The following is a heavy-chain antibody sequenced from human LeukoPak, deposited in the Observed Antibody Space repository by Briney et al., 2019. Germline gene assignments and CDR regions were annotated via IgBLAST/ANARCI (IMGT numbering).Heavy chain of an antibody. CDR2: ITGSGGNT. D-gene: IGHD3-9*01. Sequence: GGSLRLSCAASGFTFSNYAMSWVRQAPGKGLEWVSAITGSGGNTYYADSVKGRFTTSRDNSKNTVFLQMNSLRAEDTAVYYCAKWGDYDVLTGYYVSNYWGQGTLVTVSS. J-gene: IGHJ4*02. CDR3: AKWGDYDVLTGYYVSNY. CDR1: GFTFSNYA. V-gene: IGHV3-23*01.